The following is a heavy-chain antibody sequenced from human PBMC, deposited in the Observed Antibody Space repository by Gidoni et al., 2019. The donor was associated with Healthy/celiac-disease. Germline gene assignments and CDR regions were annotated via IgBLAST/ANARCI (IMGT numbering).Heavy chain of an antibody. CDR1: GSTFSRYS. CDR3: AREPYSGYDSGGMDV. CDR2: ISSSSSYI. V-gene: IGHV3-21*01. J-gene: IGHJ6*02. D-gene: IGHD5-12*01. Sequence: EVQLVESGGGLVKPGGSLRLSCAASGSTFSRYSRNWVRQAPGTGLEWVSSISSSSSYIYYADSVKGRFTISRDNAKNSLYLQMNSLRAEDTAVYYCAREPYSGYDSGGMDVWGQGTTVTVSS.